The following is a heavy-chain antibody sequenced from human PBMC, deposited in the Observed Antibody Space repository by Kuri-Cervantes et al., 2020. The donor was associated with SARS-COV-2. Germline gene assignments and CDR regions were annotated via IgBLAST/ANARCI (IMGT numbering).Heavy chain of an antibody. Sequence: SETLSLTCTVSGGSISSYYWSWIRQPAGKGLEWIGRIYTSGSTNYNPSLKSRVTMSVDTSKNQFSLKLSSVTAADTAVYYCAREDLSVVVPAAFFDYWGQGTLVTVSA. CDR3: AREDLSVVVPAAFFDY. J-gene: IGHJ4*02. V-gene: IGHV4-4*07. CDR2: IYTSGST. D-gene: IGHD2-2*01. CDR1: GGSISSYY.